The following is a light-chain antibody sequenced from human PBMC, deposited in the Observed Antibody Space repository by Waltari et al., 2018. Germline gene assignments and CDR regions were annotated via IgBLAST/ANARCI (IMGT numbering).Light chain of an antibody. CDR2: DVN. J-gene: IGLJ2*01. V-gene: IGLV2-11*01. CDR1: SSAVGGYNY. CDR3: CSYAGRYTSVV. Sequence: QSALTQPRSVSGSPGQSVTISCTGTSSAVGGYNYVSWYQYHPGKAPKLIIYDVNKRPSSFPDRFSGSNAGDTASLTSSGLQAEDEADYYCCSYAGRYTSVVFGGGTKLTVL.